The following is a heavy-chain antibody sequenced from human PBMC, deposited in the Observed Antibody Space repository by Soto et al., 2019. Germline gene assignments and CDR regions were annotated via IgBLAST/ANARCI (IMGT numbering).Heavy chain of an antibody. D-gene: IGHD2-8*01. CDR2: INTRDGDT. V-gene: IGHV1-46*01. CDR3: AREMYDTRGSPLDY. J-gene: IGHJ4*02. CDR1: GYSFTKYY. Sequence: QVQLVQSGAEVKKPGASLMLSCKASGYSFTKYYLHWVRQAPGQGLEWMGFINTRDGDTSYTQNFQGRVTMTRDTSTGTIYMELGSLRSDDTAIYYCAREMYDTRGSPLDYWGQGTPVTVSS.